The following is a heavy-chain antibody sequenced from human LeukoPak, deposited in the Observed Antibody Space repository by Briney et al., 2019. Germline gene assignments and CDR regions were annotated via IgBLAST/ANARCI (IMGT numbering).Heavy chain of an antibody. V-gene: IGHV4-34*01. CDR3: ARSVVVPAAHKKDYGY. J-gene: IGHJ4*02. D-gene: IGHD2-2*01. CDR1: GGTFSGYY. CDR2: INHSGST. Sequence: SETLSLTCAVYGGTFSGYYWSWIRQPPGKGLEWIGEINHSGSTNYNPSLKNRVTISVVTFKNEFSLKLSSVTAADTAVYYCARSVVVPAAHKKDYGYWGQGTLVTVSS.